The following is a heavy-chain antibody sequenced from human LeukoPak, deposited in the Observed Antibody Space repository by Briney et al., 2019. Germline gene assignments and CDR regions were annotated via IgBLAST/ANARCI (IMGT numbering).Heavy chain of an antibody. CDR3: ARKHYYDSSGFFPPMDY. J-gene: IGHJ4*02. CDR2: IYSGGST. CDR1: GFTFSAFW. D-gene: IGHD3-22*01. Sequence: GGSLRLSCAASGFTFSAFWMTWVRQAPGKGLEWVSVIYSGGSTFYADSVKGRFTISRDNSKNTLYLQMNSLRAEDTAVYYCARKHYYDSSGFFPPMDYWGQGTLVTVSS. V-gene: IGHV3-66*01.